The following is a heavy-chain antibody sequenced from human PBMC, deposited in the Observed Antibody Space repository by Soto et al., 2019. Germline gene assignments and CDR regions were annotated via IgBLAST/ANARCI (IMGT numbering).Heavy chain of an antibody. Sequence: QVQLQESGPGLVKPSETLSLNCSVSGGSIGTYFWGWIRQPPGKGLEWIGHIYYSGSTNYNPSLRRRVSISLDTSKNQFSLRLMSVSAADTAVYYCARSYGDRPDYWGQGTLVTVSS. CDR3: ARSYGDRPDY. J-gene: IGHJ4*02. CDR2: IYYSGST. V-gene: IGHV4-59*08. CDR1: GGSIGTYF. D-gene: IGHD4-17*01.